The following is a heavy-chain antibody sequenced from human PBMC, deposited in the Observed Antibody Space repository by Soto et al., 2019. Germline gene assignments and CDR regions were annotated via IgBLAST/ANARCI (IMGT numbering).Heavy chain of an antibody. J-gene: IGHJ4*02. CDR2: YDPQDGET. V-gene: IGHV1-24*01. CDR1: GYSLTALS. D-gene: IGHD3-16*01. CDR3: GTSSTFGGVKPPDY. Sequence: GASVKVSCKVSGYSLTALSMYWVRQAPGKGLEWMGGYDPQDGETVYAQKFQGRVIMTEDTSTDTAYMQLTSLRSEDTAVYYCGTSSTFGGVKPPDYWGLGTLVTVSS.